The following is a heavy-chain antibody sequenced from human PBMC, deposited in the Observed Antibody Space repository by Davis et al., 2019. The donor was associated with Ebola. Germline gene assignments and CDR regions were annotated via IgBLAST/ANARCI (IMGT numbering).Heavy chain of an antibody. J-gene: IGHJ4*02. D-gene: IGHD1-26*01. CDR3: ARDRGGIVGATTCYFDY. CDR1: GFTFSNYA. Sequence: GESLKISCAASGFTFSNYAMHWVRQAPGKGLEYVSAISSNGGSTYHANSVKGRFTISRDNSKNTLYLQMGSLRAEDTAVYYCARDRGGIVGATTCYFDYWGQGTLVTVSS. CDR2: ISSNGGST. V-gene: IGHV3-64*01.